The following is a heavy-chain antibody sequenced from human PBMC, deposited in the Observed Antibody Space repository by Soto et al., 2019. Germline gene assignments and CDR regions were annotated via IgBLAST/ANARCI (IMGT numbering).Heavy chain of an antibody. J-gene: IGHJ4*01. CDR1: GASVSGGSYY. V-gene: IGHV4-61*01. D-gene: IGHD3-3*01. CDR3: ARGGGTFWRGSQY. Sequence: QVQLQESGPRLVKPSETLSLTCSVSGASVSGGSYYWSWIRQPPGKGLEWIGYIFYTGSTNYNPSLKSRVTISLDTSRNQFSLKLTSVTAADTAVYYCARGGGTFWRGSQYWGHGTLVTVSS. CDR2: IFYTGST.